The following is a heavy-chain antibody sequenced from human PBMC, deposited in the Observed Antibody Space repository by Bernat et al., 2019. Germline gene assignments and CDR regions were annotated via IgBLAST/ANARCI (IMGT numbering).Heavy chain of an antibody. CDR2: ISWNSGSI. D-gene: IGHD4-17*01. V-gene: IGHV3-9*01. J-gene: IGHJ4*02. Sequence: EVQLVESGGGLVQPGRSLRLSCAASGFTFDDYAMHWVRQAPGKGLEWVSGISWNSGSIGYADSVKGRFTISRDNAKNSLYLQMNSLRAEDTALYYCAKAPDYGDYDERYYLDYWGQGTLVTVSS. CDR3: AKAPDYGDYDERYYLDY. CDR1: GFTFDDYA.